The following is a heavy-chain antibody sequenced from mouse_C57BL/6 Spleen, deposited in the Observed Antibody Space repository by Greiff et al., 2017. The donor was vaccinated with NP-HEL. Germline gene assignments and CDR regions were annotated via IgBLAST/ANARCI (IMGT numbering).Heavy chain of an antibody. CDR3: ARIFTTVVATRAWFAY. J-gene: IGHJ3*01. Sequence: VQLQQPGAELVKPGASVKLSCKASGYTFTSYWMHWVKQRPGQGLEWIGMIHPNSGSTNYNEKFKSKATLTVDKSSSTAYMQLSSLTSEDSAVYYCARIFTTVVATRAWFAYWGQGTLVTVSA. V-gene: IGHV1-64*01. CDR2: IHPNSGST. CDR1: GYTFTSYW. D-gene: IGHD1-1*01.